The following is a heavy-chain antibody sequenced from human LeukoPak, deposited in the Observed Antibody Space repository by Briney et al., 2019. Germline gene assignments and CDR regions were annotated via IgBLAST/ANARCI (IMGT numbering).Heavy chain of an antibody. D-gene: IGHD1-14*01. Sequence: GRSLRLSCPASGFTVITNDMTWVRQARGKGLEWVSFLDSDGNTKYAASVQGRFTISRENSTNTLYLEMNSLSTDDTAVYYCARGVEPLAANTLAYWGQGTLVTVSS. V-gene: IGHV3-53*01. CDR3: ARGVEPLAANTLAY. CDR1: GFTVITND. J-gene: IGHJ4*02. CDR2: LDSDGNT.